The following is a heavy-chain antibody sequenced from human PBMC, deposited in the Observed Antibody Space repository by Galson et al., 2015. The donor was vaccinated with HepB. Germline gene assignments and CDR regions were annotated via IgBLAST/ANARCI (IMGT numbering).Heavy chain of an antibody. CDR2: INAGNGNT. CDR3: ARATPHYDYVWGSPNWFDP. Sequence: SVKVSCKASGYTFTSYAMHWVRQAPGQRLEWMGWINAGNGNTKYSQKFQGRVTITRDTSASTAYMELSSLRSEDTAVYYCARATPHYDYVWGSPNWFDPWGQGTLVTVSS. J-gene: IGHJ5*02. V-gene: IGHV1-3*01. CDR1: GYTFTSYA. D-gene: IGHD3-16*01.